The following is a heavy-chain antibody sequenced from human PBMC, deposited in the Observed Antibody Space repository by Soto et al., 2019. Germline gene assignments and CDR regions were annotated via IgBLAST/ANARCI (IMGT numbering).Heavy chain of an antibody. CDR2: VYHNGIM. Sequence: SETLSLTCSVSGYSIRSGYYWGWVRQAPGKGLEWLGSVYHNGIMFHNPSFQSRVTISVDTSKNQFSLNLRSVTAADTAVYYCAALSFGELGLNYWGQGILVTVSS. D-gene: IGHD3-10*01. CDR1: GYSIRSGYY. CDR3: AALSFGELGLNY. J-gene: IGHJ4*01. V-gene: IGHV4-38-2*02.